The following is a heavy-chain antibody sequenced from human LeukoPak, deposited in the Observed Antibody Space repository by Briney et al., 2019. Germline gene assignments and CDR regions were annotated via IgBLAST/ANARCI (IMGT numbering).Heavy chain of an antibody. CDR3: ARDGSDYGDYLPYFDY. CDR2: IIPIFGTA. J-gene: IGHJ4*02. V-gene: IGHV1-69*13. Sequence: SVKVSCKTSGYTFTNYEINWVRQAPGQGLEWMGGIIPIFGTANYAQKFQGRVTITADESTSTAYMELSSLRSEDTAAYYCARDGSDYGDYLPYFDYWGQGTLVTVSS. CDR1: GYTFTNYE. D-gene: IGHD4-17*01.